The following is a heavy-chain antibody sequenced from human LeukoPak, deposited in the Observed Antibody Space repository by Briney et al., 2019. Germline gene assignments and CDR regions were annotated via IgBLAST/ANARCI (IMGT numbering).Heavy chain of an antibody. D-gene: IGHD1-26*01. CDR3: ARDSSGSPLGY. V-gene: IGHV1-18*01. CDR1: GGTFSSYA. CDR2: ISAYNGNT. Sequence: ASVKVSCKASGGTFSSYAISWVRQAPGQGLEWMGWISAYNGNTNYAQKLQGRVTMTTDTSTSTAYMELRSLRSDDTAVYYCARDSSGSPLGYWGQGTLVTVSS. J-gene: IGHJ4*02.